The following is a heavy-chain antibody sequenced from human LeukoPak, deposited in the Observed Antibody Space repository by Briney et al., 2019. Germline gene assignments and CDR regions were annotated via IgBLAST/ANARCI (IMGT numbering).Heavy chain of an antibody. CDR3: ARESTGGSLEIDY. Sequence: GPSVKVSCKASGYTFNTYGIIWVRQAPGQGLDWMGWISAYNGDTTYAQKLQGRVTLTTDASTSTAYMELRSLRSDDTAVYYCARESTGGSLEIDYWGQGTLVTVSS. CDR1: GYTFNTYG. D-gene: IGHD2-8*02. CDR2: ISAYNGDT. V-gene: IGHV1-18*01. J-gene: IGHJ4*02.